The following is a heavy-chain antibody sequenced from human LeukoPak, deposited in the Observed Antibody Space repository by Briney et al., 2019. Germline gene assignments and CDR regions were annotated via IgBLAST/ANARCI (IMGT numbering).Heavy chain of an antibody. CDR2: IYYSGST. Sequence: SETLSLTCTVSGGSISSGGYYWSWIRQHPGKGLEWIGYIYYSGSTYYNPSLKSRVTISVDRSKNQFSLKLSSVTAADTAVYYCARAYGDYGTTGMIWFDPWGQGTLVTVSS. J-gene: IGHJ5*02. CDR1: GGSISSGGYY. D-gene: IGHD4-17*01. CDR3: ARAYGDYGTTGMIWFDP. V-gene: IGHV4-31*03.